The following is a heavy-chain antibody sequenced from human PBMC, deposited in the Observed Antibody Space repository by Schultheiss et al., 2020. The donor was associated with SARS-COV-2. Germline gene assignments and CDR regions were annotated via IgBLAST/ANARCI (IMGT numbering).Heavy chain of an antibody. CDR1: GFTVSSNY. D-gene: IGHD6-13*01. Sequence: GGSLRLSCAASGFTVSSNYMSWVRQAPGKGLEWVANIKQDGSEKYYVDSVKGRFTISRDNAKNSLYLQMNSLRAEDTAVYYCARGAIAAAGTFVDYWGQGTLVTVSS. J-gene: IGHJ4*02. CDR3: ARGAIAAAGTFVDY. V-gene: IGHV3-7*01. CDR2: IKQDGSEK.